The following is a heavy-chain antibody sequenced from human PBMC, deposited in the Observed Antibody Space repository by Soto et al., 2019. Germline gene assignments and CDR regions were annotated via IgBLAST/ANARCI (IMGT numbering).Heavy chain of an antibody. J-gene: IGHJ4*02. V-gene: IGHV3-23*01. CDR2: ISGSGGST. CDR3: AKEGGNTYYYDSSGPSDY. Sequence: AMRCISQKPGKGLEWVSAISGSGGSTYYADSVKGRFTISRDNSKNTLYLQMNSLRAEDTAVYYCAKEGGNTYYYDSSGPSDYWGQGTLVTVSS. CDR1: A. D-gene: IGHD3-22*01.